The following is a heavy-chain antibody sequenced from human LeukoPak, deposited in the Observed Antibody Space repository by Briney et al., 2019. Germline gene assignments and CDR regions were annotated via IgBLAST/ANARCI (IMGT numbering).Heavy chain of an antibody. V-gene: IGHV3-23*01. CDR3: AKDVYYDSSGSDY. J-gene: IGHJ4*02. CDR2: VSGSGGST. Sequence: GGSLRLSCAASGFTFSSYAMSWVRQAPGKGLEWVSAVSGSGGSTYYADSVKGRFTISRDNSKNTLYLQMNSLRAEDTAVYYCAKDVYYDSSGSDYWGQGTLVTVSS. D-gene: IGHD3-22*01. CDR1: GFTFSSYA.